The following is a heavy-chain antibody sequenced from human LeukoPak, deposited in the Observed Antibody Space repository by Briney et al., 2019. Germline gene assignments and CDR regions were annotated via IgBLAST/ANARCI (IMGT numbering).Heavy chain of an antibody. D-gene: IGHD3-3*01. CDR1: GFTFSSYA. CDR3: ARDGADYDFWSGPGN. CDR2: ISYDGSNK. J-gene: IGHJ4*02. Sequence: GGSLRLSCAASGFTFSSYAMHWVRQAPGKGLEWVAVISYDGSNKYYADSVKGRFTIFRDNSKNTLYLQMNSLRAEDTAVYYCARDGADYDFWSGPGNWGQGTLVTVSS. V-gene: IGHV3-30*01.